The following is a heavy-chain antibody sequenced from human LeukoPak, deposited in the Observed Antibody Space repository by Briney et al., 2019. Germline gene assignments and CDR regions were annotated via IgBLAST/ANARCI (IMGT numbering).Heavy chain of an antibody. CDR1: GYTFTGYY. Sequence: ASVKVSRKASGYTFTGYYMHWVRQAPGQGLEWMGWINPNSGGTNYAQKFQGRVTMTRDTSISTAYMELSRLRSDDTAVYYCARKDYCSSTSCHLIDYWGQGTLVTVSS. CDR3: ARKDYCSSTSCHLIDY. D-gene: IGHD2-2*01. V-gene: IGHV1-2*02. J-gene: IGHJ4*02. CDR2: INPNSGGT.